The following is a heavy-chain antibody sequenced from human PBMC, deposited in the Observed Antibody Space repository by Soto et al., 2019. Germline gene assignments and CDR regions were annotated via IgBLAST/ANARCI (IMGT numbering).Heavy chain of an antibody. CDR3: ASRSRDLGYCISTSCRIDY. V-gene: IGHV4-30-2*05. CDR2: IYHSGST. D-gene: IGHD2-2*01. Sequence: SETLSLTCAVSGGSISSGGYSWSWIRQPPGKGLEWIGYIYHSGSTYYNPSLKSRVTISVDTSKNQFSLKLSSVTAADTAVYYCASRSRDLGYCISTSCRIDYWGQGTLVTVSX. CDR1: GGSISSGGYS. J-gene: IGHJ4*02.